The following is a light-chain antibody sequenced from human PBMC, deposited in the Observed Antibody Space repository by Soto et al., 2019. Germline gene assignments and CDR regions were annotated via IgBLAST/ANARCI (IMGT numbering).Light chain of an antibody. V-gene: IGKV3-15*01. CDR3: QQGYHWPIT. CDR1: QSIISN. Sequence: EIVLTQSPATLSVSPGEASTLSSRANQSIISNLAWYQQKPGQAPRLPIYGASTRSTGIPARFSGSGSGTEVTLTIASLQFEDFAVYYCQQGYHWPITSGQGTRWRL. J-gene: IGKJ5*01. CDR2: GAS.